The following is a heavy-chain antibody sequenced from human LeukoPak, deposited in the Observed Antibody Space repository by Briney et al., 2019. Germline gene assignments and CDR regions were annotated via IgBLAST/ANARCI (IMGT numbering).Heavy chain of an antibody. D-gene: IGHD2-2*02. V-gene: IGHV3-48*01. CDR3: ALGPYMSPLDH. CDR2: ISGSSSTI. J-gene: IGHJ4*02. CDR1: GFTFSSYS. Sequence: QPGGSLRLSCAASGFTFSSYSMNWVRQAPGKGLECVSYISGSSSTIYYSDSVKGRFTISRDNVKNSLYLQMNSLRAEDTAVYYCALGPYMSPLDHWGQGTLVTVSS.